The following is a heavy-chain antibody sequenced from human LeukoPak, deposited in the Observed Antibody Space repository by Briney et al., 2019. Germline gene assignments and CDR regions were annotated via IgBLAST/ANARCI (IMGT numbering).Heavy chain of an antibody. Sequence: PGGSLRLSCAASGFTFSSYGMSWVRQAPGKGLEWVSAISGSGGSTYYADSVKGRFTISRDNPKNTLYLQMNSLRAEDTAVYYCAKGGAVSSKSITMVRGTRRYSYYMDVWGKGTTVTISS. V-gene: IGHV3-23*01. CDR1: GFTFSSYG. D-gene: IGHD3-10*01. CDR3: AKGGAVSSKSITMVRGTRRYSYYMDV. CDR2: ISGSGGST. J-gene: IGHJ6*03.